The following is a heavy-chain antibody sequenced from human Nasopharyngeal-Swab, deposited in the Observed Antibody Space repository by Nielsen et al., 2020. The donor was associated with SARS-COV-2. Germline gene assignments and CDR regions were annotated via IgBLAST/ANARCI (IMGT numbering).Heavy chain of an antibody. CDR1: GFTFSDYY. CDR3: ASLLWFGELPSDYYYYGMDV. Sequence: GSLKISCAASGFTFSDYYMSWIRPAPGKGLEWVSYISSSGSTIYYADSVKGRFTISRDNAKNSLYLQMNSLRAEDTAVYYCASLLWFGELPSDYYYYGMDVWGQGTTVTVSS. V-gene: IGHV3-11*04. J-gene: IGHJ6*02. CDR2: ISSSGSTI. D-gene: IGHD3-10*01.